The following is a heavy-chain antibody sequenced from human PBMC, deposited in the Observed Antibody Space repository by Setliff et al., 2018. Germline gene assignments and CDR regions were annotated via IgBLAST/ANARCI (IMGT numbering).Heavy chain of an antibody. V-gene: IGHV1-24*01. CDR3: ARGGRMGAPLGAFDI. Sequence: GASVKVSCKVSGYTLTELSMHWVRQAPGKGLEWMGGFDPEDGETIYAQKFQGRVTMTRDTSTSTVYMELSSLRSEDTAVYYCARGGRMGAPLGAFDIWGQGTMVTVSS. CDR2: FDPEDGET. CDR1: GYTLTELS. D-gene: IGHD1-26*01. J-gene: IGHJ3*02.